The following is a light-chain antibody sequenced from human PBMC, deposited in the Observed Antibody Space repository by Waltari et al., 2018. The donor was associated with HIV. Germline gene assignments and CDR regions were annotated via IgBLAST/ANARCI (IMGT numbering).Light chain of an antibody. CDR1: QNVGAF. V-gene: IGKV1-5*03. Sequence: DIRLTQSPSTLSASAGARVAITCRAGQNVGAFLAWYQQKPGKPPKLLIFQASILEGGVPSRFSGSVSGSDFTLTINGLQSEDFATYYCHQYASFSGTFGQGTKVEL. CDR2: QAS. CDR3: HQYASFSGT. J-gene: IGKJ1*01.